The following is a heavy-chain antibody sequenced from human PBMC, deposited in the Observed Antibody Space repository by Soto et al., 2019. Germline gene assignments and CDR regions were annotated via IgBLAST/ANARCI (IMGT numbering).Heavy chain of an antibody. Sequence: QVRLVQSGAEVKKPGASVKVSCKASGYTFTSYGISWVRQAPGQGLEWMGWICAYNGNTNYAQKLQGRVTMTTDTPTSTANMELRSLRSDDTAVYDCARLPAKYYDFWSGYYTDSVGWFDPWGQGTLVTVSS. D-gene: IGHD3-3*01. J-gene: IGHJ5*02. CDR3: ARLPAKYYDFWSGYYTDSVGWFDP. CDR1: GYTFTSYG. V-gene: IGHV1-18*01. CDR2: ICAYNGNT.